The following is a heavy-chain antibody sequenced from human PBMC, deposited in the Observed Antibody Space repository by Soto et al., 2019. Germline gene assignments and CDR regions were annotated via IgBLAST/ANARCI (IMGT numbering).Heavy chain of an antibody. CDR2: ISAYNGNT. CDR1: GYSFTSYG. CDR3: ARDSYYYDSSGYSRPPFDY. D-gene: IGHD3-22*01. Sequence: GASVKVSCKASGYSFTSYGISWVRQAPGQGLEWMGWISAYNGNTNYAQKLQGRVTMTTDTSTSTAYMELRSLRSDDTAVYYCARDSYYYDSSGYSRPPFDYWGQGTLVIVSS. V-gene: IGHV1-18*01. J-gene: IGHJ4*02.